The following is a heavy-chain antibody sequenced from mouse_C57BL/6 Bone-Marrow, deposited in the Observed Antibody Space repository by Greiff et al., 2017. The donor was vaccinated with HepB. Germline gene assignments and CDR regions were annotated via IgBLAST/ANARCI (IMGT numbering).Heavy chain of an antibody. CDR2: IYPGSGST. D-gene: IGHD1-1*01. Sequence: QVQLQQPGAELVKPGASVKMSCKASGYTFTSYWITWVKQRPGQGLEWIGDIYPGSGSTNYNEKFKSKATLTVDTSSSTAYMPHSSLTSEDSAVYYCARDYYGSRQRYSMDYWGQGTSVAVSS. CDR1: GYTFTSYW. J-gene: IGHJ4*01. CDR3: ARDYYGSRQRYSMDY. V-gene: IGHV1-55*01.